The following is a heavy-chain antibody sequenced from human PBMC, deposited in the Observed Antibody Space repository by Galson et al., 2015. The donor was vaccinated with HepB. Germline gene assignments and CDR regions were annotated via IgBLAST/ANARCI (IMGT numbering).Heavy chain of an antibody. CDR3: ARGETYYYGSGSYSQRRAFDY. J-gene: IGHJ4*02. D-gene: IGHD3-10*01. CDR2: INSDGSST. Sequence: SLRLSCAASGFTFSSYWMHWVRQAPGKGLVWVSRINSDGSSTSYADSVKGRFTISRDNAKNTLYLQMNSLRAEDTAVYYCARGETYYYGSGSYSQRRAFDYWGQGTLVTVSS. V-gene: IGHV3-74*01. CDR1: GFTFSSYW.